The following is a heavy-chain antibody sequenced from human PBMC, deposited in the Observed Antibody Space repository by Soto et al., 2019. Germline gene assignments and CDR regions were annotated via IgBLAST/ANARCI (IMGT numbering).Heavy chain of an antibody. CDR3: EKWRRGPYSSSWYPGRYLDY. Sequence: GGSLRLSCAASGFTFSSYAMSWVRQAPGKGLEWVSAISGSGGSTYYADSVKGRFTISRDSSKNTLYLQMNSLRADDTAVYYYEKWRRGPYSSSWYPGRYLDYWGQGALVTVSS. CDR1: GFTFSSYA. V-gene: IGHV3-23*01. J-gene: IGHJ4*02. D-gene: IGHD6-13*01. CDR2: ISGSGGST.